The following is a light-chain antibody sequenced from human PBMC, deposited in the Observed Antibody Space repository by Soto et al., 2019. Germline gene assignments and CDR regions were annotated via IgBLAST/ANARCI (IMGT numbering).Light chain of an antibody. CDR1: ISDVGGYNY. J-gene: IGLJ2*01. CDR2: EVF. V-gene: IGLV2-14*01. Sequence: QSALTQPASVSGSPGQSITISCNGTISDVGGYNYVSWYQHHPGKAPNLMIYEVFKRPSGVSNRFSGSRSGNTASLTISGLQAEDEGDDDCTSYAGAAPHVVFGGGTKVTVL. CDR3: TSYAGAAPHVV.